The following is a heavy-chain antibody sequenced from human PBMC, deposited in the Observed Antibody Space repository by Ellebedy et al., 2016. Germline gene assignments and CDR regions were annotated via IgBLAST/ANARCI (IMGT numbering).Heavy chain of an antibody. J-gene: IGHJ4*02. D-gene: IGHD3-10*01. CDR3: AKTSGWGYGEN. V-gene: IGHV1-18*04. Sequence: ASVKVSXXAFGYTFTTFSITWVRQVPGQGLEWMGFVNTFSGNTKFAQKFQGRVSMTTDSSTHTAYMDLRSLRSDDTAMYYCAKTSGWGYGENWGQGTLVTVSS. CDR2: VNTFSGNT. CDR1: GYTFTTFS.